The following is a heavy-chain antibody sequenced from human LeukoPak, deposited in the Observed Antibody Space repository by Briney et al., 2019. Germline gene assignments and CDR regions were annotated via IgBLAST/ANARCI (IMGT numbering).Heavy chain of an antibody. J-gene: IGHJ4*02. Sequence: GGSLRLSCVASGFTFSSYSMNWVRQAPGKGLEWVSHASSSSSSIYNADSVKGRFTISRDNAKSSLYLHMSSLRDEDTAVYYCARDAYGDYAVDYWGQGTLVTVSS. D-gene: IGHD4-17*01. CDR3: ARDAYGDYAVDY. V-gene: IGHV3-48*02. CDR1: GFTFSSYS. CDR2: ASSSSSSI.